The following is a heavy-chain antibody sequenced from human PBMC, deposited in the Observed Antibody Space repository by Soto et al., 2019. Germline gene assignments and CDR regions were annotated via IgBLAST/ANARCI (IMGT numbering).Heavy chain of an antibody. J-gene: IGHJ6*02. CDR3: ARELGIAEAGIFYAMDV. D-gene: IGHD6-13*01. CDR1: GYSISSGYY. V-gene: IGHV4-38-2*02. CDR2: FYHSGST. Sequence: SETLSLTCAVSGYSISSGYYWGWVRQPPGKGLEWIGSFYHSGSTYYNPSLKSRVTISVDTSKNQFSLRLSSVTAADTAVYYCARELGIAEAGIFYAMDVRGQGTTVTVSS.